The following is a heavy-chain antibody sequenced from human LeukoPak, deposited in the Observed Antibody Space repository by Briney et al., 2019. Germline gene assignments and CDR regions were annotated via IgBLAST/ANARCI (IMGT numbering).Heavy chain of an antibody. D-gene: IGHD1-26*01. CDR3: ARGCTGSYSFWLAFDI. CDR2: IYSGDTT. Sequence: GGSLRLSCAASGFTFSNAWMSWVRQAPGKGLEWVSVIYSGDTTYYADSVKGRFTISRDNSKNTLYLQMNSLRADDTAVYYCARGCTGSYSFWLAFDIWGQGTMVTVSS. J-gene: IGHJ3*02. CDR1: GFTFSNAW. V-gene: IGHV3-66*01.